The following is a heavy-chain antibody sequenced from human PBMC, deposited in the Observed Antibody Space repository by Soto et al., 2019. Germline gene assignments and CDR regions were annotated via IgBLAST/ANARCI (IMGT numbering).Heavy chain of an antibody. J-gene: IGHJ4*02. CDR1: GYPFNSYD. Sequence: ASVKVSCKTSGYPFNSYDLNWVRQAPGQGLEWMGWMSPYSGNTDYAQKFQGRVTMTTDTSTSTAYMELRSLRSDDTAVYYCARALDFWSGYYMGYFDYWGQGTLVTVSS. V-gene: IGHV1-18*01. CDR3: ARALDFWSGYYMGYFDY. CDR2: MSPYSGNT. D-gene: IGHD3-3*01.